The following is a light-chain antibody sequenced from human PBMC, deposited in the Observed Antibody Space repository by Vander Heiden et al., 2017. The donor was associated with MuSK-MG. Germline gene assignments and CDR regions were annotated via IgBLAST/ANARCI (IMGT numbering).Light chain of an antibody. V-gene: IGLV2-11*01. CDR3: CSYAGSYTFEV. Sequence: QSALTQPRSVSGSPGQSVTISCTGTSSDVGGYNYVSWYQHHPGKAPKLMIYDVSKRPSGVPDRFSGSKSGNTASLTISGLQAEDEADYYCCSYAGSYTFEVFGGGTKLTVL. J-gene: IGLJ2*01. CDR1: SSDVGGYNY. CDR2: DVS.